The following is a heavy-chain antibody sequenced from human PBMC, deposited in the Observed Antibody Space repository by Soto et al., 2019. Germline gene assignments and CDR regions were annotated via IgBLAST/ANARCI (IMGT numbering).Heavy chain of an antibody. J-gene: IGHJ5*02. V-gene: IGHV3-30*04. CDR1: GFSFSSYA. CDR3: ARDMYSSDYFVKWFEP. D-gene: IGHD6-19*01. CDR2: ISKDGMNK. Sequence: QVRLVESGGGVVQPGRSLRLSCTASGFSFSSYAMYWFRQPPGKGLEWVAVISKDGMNKNYADSVKGRVTVSRDNANYSLYLQLNSLRGEDTAMYYCARDMYSSDYFVKWFEPWGQGTLVTVSS.